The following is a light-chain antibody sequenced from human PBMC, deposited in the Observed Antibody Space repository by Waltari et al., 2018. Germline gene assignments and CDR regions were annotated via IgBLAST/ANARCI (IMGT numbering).Light chain of an antibody. V-gene: IGKV3-15*01. J-gene: IGKJ1*01. CDR2: GAS. CDR3: QQYNNWPPMT. Sequence: EIVMTQSPATLSVSPGERATLSCRASQSVSSSLAWYQQKPGQAPRLLIYGASTRATGIPARFSGSGSGTEFTLTISSLQSEDFAVYYCQQYNNWPPMTFGQGTKVE. CDR1: QSVSSS.